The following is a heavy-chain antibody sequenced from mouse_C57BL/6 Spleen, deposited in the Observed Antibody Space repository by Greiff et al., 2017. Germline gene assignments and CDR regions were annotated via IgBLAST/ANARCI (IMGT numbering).Heavy chain of an antibody. CDR3: AYSNYEAMDY. V-gene: IGHV1-9*01. Sequence: QVQLKQSGAELMKPGASVKLSCKATGYTFTGYWIEWVKQRPGHGLEWIGEILPGGGGTNYNEKFKGKATFTADTSSNSAYMQLSSLTTEDSAIYYWAYSNYEAMDYWGQGTSVTVSS. CDR1: GYTFTGYW. CDR2: ILPGGGGT. J-gene: IGHJ4*01. D-gene: IGHD2-5*01.